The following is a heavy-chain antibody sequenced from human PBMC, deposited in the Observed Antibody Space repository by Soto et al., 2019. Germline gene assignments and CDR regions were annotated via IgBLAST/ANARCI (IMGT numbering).Heavy chain of an antibody. CDR2: IGTAGDT. Sequence: EVHLVESGGGLVQPGGSLRLSCAASGFTFSSYDMHWVRQATGKGLEWVSAIGTAGDTYYQGSVKGRFTISRENAKNSLYLQMNSLSAEYTAVYYCARDGKTYGDYDYYYYGMDVWGKGTTVTVSS. CDR3: ARDGKTYGDYDYYYYGMDV. V-gene: IGHV3-13*01. CDR1: GFTFSSYD. J-gene: IGHJ6*04. D-gene: IGHD4-17*01.